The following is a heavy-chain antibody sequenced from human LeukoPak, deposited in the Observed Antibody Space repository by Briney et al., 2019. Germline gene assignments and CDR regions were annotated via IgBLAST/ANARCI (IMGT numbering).Heavy chain of an antibody. Sequence: GGSLRLSCAASGITFSNYWMNWVRQAPGKGLEWVANIKEDGTVKCYANSVKGRFTISRDNAKNSLYLQMNSLRVKDTALYYCVGGAARDSWGQGTLVTVSS. V-gene: IGHV3-7*04. D-gene: IGHD2-15*01. J-gene: IGHJ4*02. CDR2: IKEDGTVK. CDR3: VGGAARDS. CDR1: GITFSNYW.